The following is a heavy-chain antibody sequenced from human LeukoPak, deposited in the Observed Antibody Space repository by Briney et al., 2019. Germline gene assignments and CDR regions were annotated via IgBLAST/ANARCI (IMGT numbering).Heavy chain of an antibody. V-gene: IGHV5-51*01. CDR3: ARHPQPLSLSWVDP. Sequence: GESLKISCKGSGYSFTSYWIGWVRQMPGKGLEWMGIIYPGDSDTRYSPSFQGQVTISADKSIRTAYLQWSSLKASDTAMNYCARHPQPLSLSWVDPWGQGTLVTVSS. D-gene: IGHD2-2*01. J-gene: IGHJ5*02. CDR2: IYPGDSDT. CDR1: GYSFTSYW.